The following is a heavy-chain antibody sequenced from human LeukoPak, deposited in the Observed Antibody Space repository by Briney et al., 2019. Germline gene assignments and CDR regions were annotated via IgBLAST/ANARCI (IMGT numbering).Heavy chain of an antibody. J-gene: IGHJ6*03. CDR2: INHSGST. V-gene: IGHV4-34*01. CDR1: GGSFSGYY. Sequence: KPSETLSLTCAVYGGSFSGYYWSWIRQPSGKGLEWIGEINHSGSTNYNPSLKSRVTISVDTSKNQFSLKLSSVTAADTAVYYCARGRIAVYYYYYYMDVWGKGTTVTVSS. CDR3: ARGRIAVYYYYYYMDV. D-gene: IGHD6-19*01.